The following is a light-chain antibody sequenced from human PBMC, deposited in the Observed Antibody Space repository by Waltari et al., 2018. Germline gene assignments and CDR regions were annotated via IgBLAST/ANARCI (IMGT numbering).Light chain of an antibody. CDR2: TDN. J-gene: IGLJ2*01. CDR3: AAWDGSLNGVG. V-gene: IGLV1-44*01. Sequence: QSVLTQPPSASGTPGQRVTISCSGSSSNIGSNTVNWYQQLPGTAPKLPLHTDNQRPSGVPDRVSGSKSGASASLAISGLQSEDEADYYWAAWDGSLNGVGFGGGTKLTVL. CDR1: SSNIGSNT.